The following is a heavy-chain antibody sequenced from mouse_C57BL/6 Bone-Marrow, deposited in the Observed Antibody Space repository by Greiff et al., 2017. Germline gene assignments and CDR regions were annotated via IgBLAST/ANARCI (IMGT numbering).Heavy chain of an antibody. Sequence: EVQLQQSGAELVRPGASVKLSCTASGFNIKDDYMHWVKQRPEQGLEWIGWIDPEDGDTDYASKFQGQVTITADTPSNTAYLQLSSLTSEDTAVYYFTTVYYGSSYADWGTGTLVTVSA. CDR2: IDPEDGDT. D-gene: IGHD1-1*01. J-gene: IGHJ3*01. CDR1: GFNIKDDY. CDR3: TTVYYGSSYAD. V-gene: IGHV14-4*01.